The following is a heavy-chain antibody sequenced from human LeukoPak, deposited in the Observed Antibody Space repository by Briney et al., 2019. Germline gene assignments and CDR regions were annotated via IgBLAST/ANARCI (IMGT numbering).Heavy chain of an antibody. CDR2: IYYSGST. Sequence: RPSETLSLTCTVSGRSISSSSYYWGWIRQPPGKGLEWIGSIYYSGSTYYNPSLKSRVTISVDTSKNQFSLKLSSVTAADTAVYYCARRADWNDGWDYWGQGTLVTVSS. CDR3: ARRADWNDGWDY. D-gene: IGHD1-1*01. V-gene: IGHV4-39*01. CDR1: GRSISSSSYY. J-gene: IGHJ4*02.